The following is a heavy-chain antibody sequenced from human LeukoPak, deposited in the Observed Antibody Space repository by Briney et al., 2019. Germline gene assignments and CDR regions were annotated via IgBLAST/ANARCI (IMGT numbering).Heavy chain of an antibody. CDR2: IYYSGST. CDR1: GGSISSSSYY. V-gene: IGHV4-39*01. Sequence: PSETLSLTCTVSGGSISSSSYYWGWIRQPPGKGLEWIGSIYYSGSTYYNPSLKSRVTISVDTYKNQFSLKLSSVTAADTAVYYCARHADIVVVPAASGRLNWFDPWGQGTLVTVSS. CDR3: ARHADIVVVPAASGRLNWFDP. D-gene: IGHD2-2*01. J-gene: IGHJ5*02.